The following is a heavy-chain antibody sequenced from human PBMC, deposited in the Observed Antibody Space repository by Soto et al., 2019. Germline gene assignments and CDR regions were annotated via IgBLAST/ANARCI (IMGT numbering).Heavy chain of an antibody. J-gene: IGHJ5*02. CDR2: ISGSGGST. CDR1: GFTFSSYA. V-gene: IGHV3-23*01. Sequence: SLRLSCAASGFTFSSYAMSWVRQAPGKGLEWVSAISGSGGSTYYADSVKGRFTISRDNSKNTLYLQMNSLRAEDTALYYCAKDGIVVVVAATPVNWFDPWGQGTLVTVSS. CDR3: AKDGIVVVVAATPVNWFDP. D-gene: IGHD2-15*01.